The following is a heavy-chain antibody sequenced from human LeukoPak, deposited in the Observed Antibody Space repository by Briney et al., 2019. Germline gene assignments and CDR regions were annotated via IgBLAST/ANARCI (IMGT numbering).Heavy chain of an antibody. V-gene: IGHV1-18*01. CDR1: GYSFTSYG. CDR3: ARDLGRDSSGYVLDY. D-gene: IGHD3-22*01. J-gene: IGHJ4*02. CDR2: ISAYNVNT. Sequence: ASVKVSCKASGYSFTSYGISWVRQAPGQGLEWMGWISAYNVNTNYAQKLQGRVTMTTDTSTSTAYMGLRSLRSDDTAVYYCARDLGRDSSGYVLDYWGQGTPVTVSS.